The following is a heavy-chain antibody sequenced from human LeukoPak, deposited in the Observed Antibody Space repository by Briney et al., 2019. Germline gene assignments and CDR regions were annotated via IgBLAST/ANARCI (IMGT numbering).Heavy chain of an antibody. D-gene: IGHD3-3*01. Sequence: PSETLSLTCAVYGGSFSGYYWSWIRQPPGKGLEWIGEINHSGSTNYNPSLKSRVTISVDTSKNQFSLKLSSVTAADTAVYYCARGDRYYDFWSGRRSYYFDYWGQGTLVTASS. CDR3: ARGDRYYDFWSGRRSYYFDY. J-gene: IGHJ4*02. V-gene: IGHV4-34*01. CDR2: INHSGST. CDR1: GGSFSGYY.